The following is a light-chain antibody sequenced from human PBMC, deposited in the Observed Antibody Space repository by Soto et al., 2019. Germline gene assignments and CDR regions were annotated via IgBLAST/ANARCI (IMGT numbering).Light chain of an antibody. CDR1: SGHSNYA. CDR3: QTWGSGIVV. V-gene: IGLV4-69*01. CDR2: LNSDVSH. J-gene: IGLJ2*01. Sequence: QPVLTQSPSASASLGASVKLTCTLSSGHSNYAIAWHQQQSEKGPRYLMKLNSDVSHSKGDGIPDRFSGSSSGAERYLTISSLQSEDEADYYCQTWGSGIVVFGGGTKLT.